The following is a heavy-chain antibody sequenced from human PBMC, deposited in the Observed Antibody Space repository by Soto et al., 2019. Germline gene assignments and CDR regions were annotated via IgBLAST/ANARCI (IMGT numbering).Heavy chain of an antibody. CDR2: IYYSGST. V-gene: IGHV4-59*08. J-gene: IGHJ6*03. D-gene: IGHD4-17*01. CDR1: GGSISSYY. Sequence: SETLSLTCTVSGGSISSYYWSWIRQPPGKGLEWIGYIYYSGSTNYNPSLKSRVTISVDTSKNQFSLKLSSVTAADTAVDYCARRGYGDNLNGHYYYYYMDVWGKGTTVTVSS. CDR3: ARRGYGDNLNGHYYYYYMDV.